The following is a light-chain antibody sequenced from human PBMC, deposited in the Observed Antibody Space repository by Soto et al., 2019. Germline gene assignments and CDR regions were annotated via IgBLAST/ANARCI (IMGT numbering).Light chain of an antibody. J-gene: IGLJ2*01. V-gene: IGLV2-8*01. Sequence: QSVLTQPPSASGSPGQSVTISCTGTSSDVGVYNYVSWYQQHPGKAPKLMIYEVSERPSGVPDRFSGSKSGNTASLTVSGLQAEDEADYYCTSYAGSNNVVFGGGTKLTVL. CDR1: SSDVGVYNY. CDR3: TSYAGSNNVV. CDR2: EVS.